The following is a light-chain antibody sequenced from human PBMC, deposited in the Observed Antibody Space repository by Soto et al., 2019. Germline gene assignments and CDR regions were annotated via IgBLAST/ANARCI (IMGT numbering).Light chain of an antibody. V-gene: IGKV1-39*01. Sequence: DIQLTQSPTSLSASVGDRVTISFRASQFIDSYLNCYQQKPGKAPKLLIYAASSLQSGVSSRFSGSGSGTDFTLTINSLQPEDFATYYCQQSYSTTRTFGQGTKVDI. CDR3: QQSYSTTRT. CDR1: QFIDSY. J-gene: IGKJ1*01. CDR2: AAS.